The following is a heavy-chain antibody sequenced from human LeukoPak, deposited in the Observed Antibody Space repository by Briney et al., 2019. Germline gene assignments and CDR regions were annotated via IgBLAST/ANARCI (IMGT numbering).Heavy chain of an antibody. CDR2: IIPILGIA. Sequence: SVKVSCKASGGTFSSYAISWARQAPGQGLEWMGRIIPILGIANYAQKFQGRVTITADKSTSTAYMELSSLRSEDTAVYYCAKDQRTVVVPSSEFDYWGQGTLVTVSS. J-gene: IGHJ4*02. CDR3: AKDQRTVVVPSSEFDY. D-gene: IGHD3-22*01. V-gene: IGHV1-69*04. CDR1: GGTFSSYA.